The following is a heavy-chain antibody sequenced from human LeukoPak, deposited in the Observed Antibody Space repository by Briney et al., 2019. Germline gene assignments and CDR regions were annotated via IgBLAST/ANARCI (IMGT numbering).Heavy chain of an antibody. CDR1: GGSISSYY. D-gene: IGHD3-9*01. CDR3: ARGGGEYYDILTGYHIPAIIDY. Sequence: ETLSLTCTVSGGSISSYYWSWIRQPPGKGLEWIGYIYYSGSTNYNPSLKSRVTISVDTSKNQFSLKLSSVTAADTAVYYCARGGGEYYDILTGYHIPAIIDYWGQGTLVTVSS. CDR2: IYYSGST. J-gene: IGHJ4*02. V-gene: IGHV4-59*01.